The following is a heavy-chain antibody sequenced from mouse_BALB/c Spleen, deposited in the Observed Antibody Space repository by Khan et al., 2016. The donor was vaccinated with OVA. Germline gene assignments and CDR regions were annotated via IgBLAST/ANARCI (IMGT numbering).Heavy chain of an antibody. J-gene: IGHJ1*01. CDR2: IRNSGNT. V-gene: IGHV3-2*02. CDR1: GSSIPSDYA. D-gene: IGHD1-1*02. CDR3: ARGGNWYFDV. Sequence: EVQLQESGPGLVKPSQSLALTCTVSGSSIPSDYAWNWIRQFPGSKLEWMGYIRNSGNTSYNPSLKSRITITRDTSKNQFFLQLNSVTTEDTATYYGARGGNWYFDVWGAGTTVTVSS.